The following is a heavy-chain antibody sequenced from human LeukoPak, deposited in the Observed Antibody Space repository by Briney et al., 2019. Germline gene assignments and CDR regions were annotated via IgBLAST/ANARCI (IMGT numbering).Heavy chain of an antibody. J-gene: IGHJ4*02. V-gene: IGHV3-23*01. CDR3: ARGWSGDYVLDY. CDR1: GFTFSSYA. Sequence: GGSLRLSCAASGFTFSSYAMSWVRQAPGKGLEWVSAISGSGGSTYYADSVKGRFTISRDNSKNTLYLQMNSLRAEDTAVYYCARGWSGDYVLDYWGQGTLVTVSS. D-gene: IGHD4-17*01. CDR2: ISGSGGST.